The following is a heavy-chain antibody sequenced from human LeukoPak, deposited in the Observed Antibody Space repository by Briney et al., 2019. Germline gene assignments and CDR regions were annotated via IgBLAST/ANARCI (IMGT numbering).Heavy chain of an antibody. Sequence: GGSLRLSCAASGFTFSSSWMHWVRQAPGKGLVWVSRINSDGSSTNYADSVKGRFTISRDNAKNSLYLQMNSLRAEDTAVYYCARSLVVTPAVFDYWGQGTLVTVSS. D-gene: IGHD4-23*01. CDR3: ARSLVVTPAVFDY. V-gene: IGHV3-74*01. CDR2: INSDGSST. J-gene: IGHJ4*02. CDR1: GFTFSSSW.